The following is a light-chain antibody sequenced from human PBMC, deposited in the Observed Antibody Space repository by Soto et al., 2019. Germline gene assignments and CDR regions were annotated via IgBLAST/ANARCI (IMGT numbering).Light chain of an antibody. CDR1: HRIWSY. CDR3: QQSYSNPLLT. J-gene: IGKJ4*01. Sequence: DIQMTQSPSSLSASVGDRVTVTCRASHRIWSYVNWYQQKPGKAPKLLIYGASTLQSGVPSRFSGSGSGTDFNLTISSLQPDDFATYYCQQSYSNPLLTFGGGTKVEIK. CDR2: GAS. V-gene: IGKV1-39*01.